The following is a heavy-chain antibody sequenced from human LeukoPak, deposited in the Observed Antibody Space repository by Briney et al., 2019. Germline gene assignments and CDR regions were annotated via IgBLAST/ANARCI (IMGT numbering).Heavy chain of an antibody. CDR2: IYYSGST. V-gene: IGHV4-39*01. CDR3: ARAVDCTNGVCYNGSWFDP. D-gene: IGHD2-8*01. J-gene: IGHJ5*02. CDR1: DGSISSYY. Sequence: PSETLSLTCTISDGSISSYYWGWSRQPPGKGLEWIGSIYYSGSTYYNPSLKSRVTISVDTSKNQFSLKLSSVTAADTAVYYCARAVDCTNGVCYNGSWFDPWGQGALVIVSS.